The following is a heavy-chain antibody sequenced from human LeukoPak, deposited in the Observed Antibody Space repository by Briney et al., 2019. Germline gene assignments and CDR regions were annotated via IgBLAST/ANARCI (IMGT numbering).Heavy chain of an antibody. D-gene: IGHD3-10*01. V-gene: IGHV4-39*01. CDR1: GGSISSSSYY. Sequence: PSETLSLTCTVSGGSISSSSYYWGWIRQPPGKGLEWIGSIYYSGGTYYNPSLKSRVTISVDTSKNQFSLKLSSVTAADTAVYYCASPTLWFGEFTKDYWGQGTLVTVSS. CDR2: IYYSGGT. CDR3: ASPTLWFGEFTKDY. J-gene: IGHJ4*02.